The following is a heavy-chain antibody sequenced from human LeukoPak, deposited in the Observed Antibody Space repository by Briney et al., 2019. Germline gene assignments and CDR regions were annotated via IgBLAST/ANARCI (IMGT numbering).Heavy chain of an antibody. CDR3: AKRGVVIRVILVGFHKEAYYFDS. CDR1: GITLSNYG. Sequence: GGSLRLSCAVSGITLSNYGMAWVRQAPGKGLEWVASLSASGGGTSYADSVRGRFTISKDNAKNTLYLQMNSLRAEDTAVYFCAKRGVVIRVILVGFHKEAYYFDSWGQGVLVTVSS. J-gene: IGHJ4*02. CDR2: LSASGGGT. V-gene: IGHV3-23*01. D-gene: IGHD3-22*01.